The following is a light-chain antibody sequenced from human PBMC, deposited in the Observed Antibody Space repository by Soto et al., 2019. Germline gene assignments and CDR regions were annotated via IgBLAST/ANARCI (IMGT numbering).Light chain of an antibody. CDR3: QQYNNWSLT. J-gene: IGKJ4*01. V-gene: IGKV3-15*01. CDR1: QRIGRN. Sequence: ELVMTQSPAALSVSPGESATVSCRASQRIGRNLVRHQHKPGQAPRLLIYAASTRATGIPARFSGSGSGTEFTLSISSLQSEDFAVYYCQQYNNWSLTFGGGTKVDIK. CDR2: AAS.